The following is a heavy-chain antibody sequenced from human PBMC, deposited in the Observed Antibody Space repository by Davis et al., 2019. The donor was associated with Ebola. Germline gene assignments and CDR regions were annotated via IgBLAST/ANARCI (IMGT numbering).Heavy chain of an antibody. Sequence: PSETLSLTCTVSGGSISGYYWSWIRKSPGKGLEWIGNIYYSGTTNYNPSLKSRVTISVDVSKNHFSLELSSVTAADTAVYYCARDRLAGRLSNYHYYNGLDVWGQGTTVTVSS. J-gene: IGHJ6*02. D-gene: IGHD6-6*01. CDR3: ARDRLAGRLSNYHYYNGLDV. V-gene: IGHV4-59*01. CDR1: GGSISGYY. CDR2: IYYSGTT.